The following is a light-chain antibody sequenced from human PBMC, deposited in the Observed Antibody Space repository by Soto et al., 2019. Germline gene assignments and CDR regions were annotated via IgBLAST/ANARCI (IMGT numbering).Light chain of an antibody. CDR2: GVS. V-gene: IGLV2-14*03. CDR3: TSYTSSNTLPVV. CDR1: SSDVGGYNY. Sequence: QSALTQPASVSGSPGQSITISCTGTSSDVGGYNYVSRYQQHPGKAPKLMIYGVSNRPSGVSNRFSGSKSGNTASLTISGLQAEDEADYYCTSYTSSNTLPVVFGGGTKLTVL. J-gene: IGLJ2*01.